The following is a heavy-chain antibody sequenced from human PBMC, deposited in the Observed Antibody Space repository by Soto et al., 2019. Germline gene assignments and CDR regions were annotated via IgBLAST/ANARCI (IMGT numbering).Heavy chain of an antibody. CDR3: AKVPQWVLRYHDWFFDY. V-gene: IGHV3-23*01. CDR1: GFSFSNSA. CDR2: ISGSGEIT. Sequence: EVQLLESGGGLVQPGGSLRLSCAVSGFSFSNSAMTWVRQAPGKGLEWVSGISGSGEITYNTDSVKGRFAISRDTYKNVVYLQMRSLRAEDTAVYYCAKVPQWVLRYHDWFFDYWGQGTLVTVSS. D-gene: IGHD3-9*01. J-gene: IGHJ4*02.